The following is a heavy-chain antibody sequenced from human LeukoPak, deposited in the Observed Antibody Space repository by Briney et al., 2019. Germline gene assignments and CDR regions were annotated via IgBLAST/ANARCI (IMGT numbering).Heavy chain of an antibody. J-gene: IGHJ4*02. D-gene: IGHD6-19*01. CDR3: ARDVGTSGRYTFDY. V-gene: IGHV6-1*01. CDR1: GDSVSIKNGA. Sequence: SQTLSLTCAISGDSVSIKNGAWNWIRQAPSRGLEWLARTYYRSKWYDDYADSVKGRITISADTSKNQFSLHVYSVTPEDTAVYYCARDVGTSGRYTFDYWGQGTLVTVSS. CDR2: TYYRSKWYD.